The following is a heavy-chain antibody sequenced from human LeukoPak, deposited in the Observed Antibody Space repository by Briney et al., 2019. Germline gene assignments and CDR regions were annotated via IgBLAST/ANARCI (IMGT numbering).Heavy chain of an antibody. J-gene: IGHJ4*02. Sequence: PSETLSLTCTVSGGSISSSSYYWGWIRQPPGKGLEWIGSIYYSGSTYYNPSLKSRVTISVDTSKNQFSPRLSSVTAADTAVYYCASFIVVVPAAIVPHGYYFDYWGQGTLVTVSS. CDR3: ASFIVVVPAAIVPHGYYFDY. CDR2: IYYSGST. CDR1: GGSISSSSYY. V-gene: IGHV4-39*01. D-gene: IGHD2-2*01.